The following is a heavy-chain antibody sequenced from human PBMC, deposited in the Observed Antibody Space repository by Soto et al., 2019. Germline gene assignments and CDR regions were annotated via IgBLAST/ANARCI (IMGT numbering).Heavy chain of an antibody. CDR3: PRLFPRITMVRGVMEDAFDI. D-gene: IGHD3-10*01. CDR1: GGTFSSYT. J-gene: IGHJ3*02. Sequence: QVQLVQSGAEVKKPGSSVKVSCKASGGTFSSYTISWVRQAPGQGLEWMGRIIPILGIANYAQKFQGRVTITADKSTSTAYMELSRLRSEDTAVYYCPRLFPRITMVRGVMEDAFDIWGQGRMVTVSS. CDR2: IIPILGIA. V-gene: IGHV1-69*02.